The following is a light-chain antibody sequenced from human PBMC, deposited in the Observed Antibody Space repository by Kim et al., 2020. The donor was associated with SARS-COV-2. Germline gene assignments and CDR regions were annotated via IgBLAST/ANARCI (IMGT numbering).Light chain of an antibody. J-gene: IGLJ3*02. CDR2: LNSDGSH. CDR3: QTWDTSIHV. Sequence: QLVLTQSPSASASLGASVKRTCTLSRGHSRNAIAWHQQQPERGPRYLMKLNSDGSHAKGDGIPDRFSGSSSGAERYLTISSLQSEDEADYYCQTWDTSIHVFGGGTQLTVL. CDR1: RGHSRNA. V-gene: IGLV4-69*01.